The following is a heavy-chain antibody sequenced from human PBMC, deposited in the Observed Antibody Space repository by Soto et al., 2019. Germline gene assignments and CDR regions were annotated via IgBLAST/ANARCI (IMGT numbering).Heavy chain of an antibody. Sequence: GGSLRLSCETSGFTFSAYSMNWVRQAPGRGLEFVSSITSNNIYYADSVRGRFTISRDNAKNSLYLQMTSLREDDTAVYYCARPDRIFYYMDVWGKGTTVTVSS. J-gene: IGHJ6*03. V-gene: IGHV3-21*01. CDR1: GFTFSAYS. CDR3: ARPDRIFYYMDV. CDR2: ITSNNI.